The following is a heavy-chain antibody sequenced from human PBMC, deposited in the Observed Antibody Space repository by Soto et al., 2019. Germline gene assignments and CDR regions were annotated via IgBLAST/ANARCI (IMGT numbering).Heavy chain of an antibody. CDR3: ARGPLYGDYVSG. V-gene: IGHV3-23*01. CDR1: GFTFSSYS. J-gene: IGHJ4*02. Sequence: GGSLILSCAASGFTFSSYSMSWVRQAPGKGLEWVSTISGSGGTTYYADSVKGRFTISRDNSKNTLYLQMNSLRAEDTAVYYCARGPLYGDYVSGWGQGTLVTVSS. D-gene: IGHD4-17*01. CDR2: ISGSGGTT.